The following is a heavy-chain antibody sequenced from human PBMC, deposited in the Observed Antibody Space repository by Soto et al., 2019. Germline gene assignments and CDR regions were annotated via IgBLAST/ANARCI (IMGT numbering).Heavy chain of an antibody. CDR3: ASYEGGLIY. J-gene: IGHJ4*02. CDR2: INPSGGST. CDR1: GYTFTSYY. D-gene: IGHD3-16*01. Sequence: ASVKVSCKASGYTFTSYYMHWARQAPGQGLEWMGIINPSGGSTSCAQKFQGRVTMTRDTSTSTVYMELSSQRSEDTTVYFCASYEGGLIYWGQGTVVTVSS. V-gene: IGHV1-46*01.